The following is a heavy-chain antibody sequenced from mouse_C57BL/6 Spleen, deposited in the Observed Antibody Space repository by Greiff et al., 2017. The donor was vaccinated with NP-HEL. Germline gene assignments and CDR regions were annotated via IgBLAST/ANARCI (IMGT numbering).Heavy chain of an antibody. Sequence: EVMLVESGGGLVKPGGSLKLSCAASGFTFSSYAMSWVRQTPEKRLEWVATISDGGSYTYYPDNVKGRFTISRDNAKNNLYLQRSHLKSEDTAMYYCAREGTNWSSFAYWGQGTLVTVSA. D-gene: IGHD4-1*02. CDR3: AREGTNWSSFAY. CDR2: ISDGGSYT. V-gene: IGHV5-4*01. J-gene: IGHJ3*01. CDR1: GFTFSSYA.